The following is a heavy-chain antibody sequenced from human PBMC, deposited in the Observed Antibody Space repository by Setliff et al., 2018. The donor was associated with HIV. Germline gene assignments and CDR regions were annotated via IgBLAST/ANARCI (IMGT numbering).Heavy chain of an antibody. V-gene: IGHV4-4*07. CDR2: IYASGRT. CDR1: GGSISSYY. Sequence: SETLSLTCTVSGGSISSYYWSWIQQPAGKGLEWIGRIYASGRTNYNPSLESRVTISIDTSKNQFSLRLNSVTAADTAVYYCARQGNIVVVTSFDYWGQGILVTVSS. J-gene: IGHJ4*02. CDR3: ARQGNIVVVTSFDY. D-gene: IGHD2-21*02.